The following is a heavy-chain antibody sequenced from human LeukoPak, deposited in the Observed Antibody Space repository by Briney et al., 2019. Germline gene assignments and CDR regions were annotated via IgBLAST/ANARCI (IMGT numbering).Heavy chain of an antibody. CDR3: ARENGSGSYEFDY. Sequence: GASVTVSCTASGYTFTGYYMHGVRQAPGQGLEWMGRINPNSCCTNYAQKFQGWVTMTSDTSISTAYMELSRLRSDDTAVDYCARENGSGSYEFDYWGQGTLATVSS. CDR2: INPNSCCT. J-gene: IGHJ4*02. D-gene: IGHD3-10*01. V-gene: IGHV1-2*04. CDR1: GYTFTGYY.